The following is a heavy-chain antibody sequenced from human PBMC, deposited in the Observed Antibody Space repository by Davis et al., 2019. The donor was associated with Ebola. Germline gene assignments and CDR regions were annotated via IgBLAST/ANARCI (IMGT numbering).Heavy chain of an antibody. CDR2: INPNSGGT. CDR1: GFTFTGYY. V-gene: IGHV1-2*06. J-gene: IGHJ6*02. Sequence: GGSLRLSCAASGFTFTGYYMHWVRQAPGQGLEWMGRINPNSGGTNYAQKFQGRVTMTRDTSISTAYMELSSLRSEDTAVYYCARDPPGGGSYFYYGMDVWGQGTTVTVSS. CDR3: ARDPPGGGSYFYYGMDV. D-gene: IGHD1-26*01.